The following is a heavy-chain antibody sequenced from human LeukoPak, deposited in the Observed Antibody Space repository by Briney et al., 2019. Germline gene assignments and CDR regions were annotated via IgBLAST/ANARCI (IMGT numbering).Heavy chain of an antibody. D-gene: IGHD5-18*01. CDR3: AKTSWIQLWPLDY. CDR2: ISGSGGST. J-gene: IGHJ4*02. V-gene: IGHV3-23*01. CDR1: GFTFSSYA. Sequence: PGGSLRLSCAAPGFTFSSYAMNWVRQAPGKGLEWVSAISGSGGSTYYADSVKGRFTISRDNSKNTLYLQMNSLRAEDTAVYYCAKTSWIQLWPLDYWGQGTLVTVSS.